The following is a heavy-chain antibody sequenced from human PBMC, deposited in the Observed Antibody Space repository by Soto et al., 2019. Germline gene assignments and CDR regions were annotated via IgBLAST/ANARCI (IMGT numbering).Heavy chain of an antibody. CDR1: GYTFTGYY. CDR2: INPNSGGT. Sequence: ASVKVSCKASGYTFTGYYMHWVRQAPGQGLEWIGWINPNSGGTNYAQKFQGWVTMTRDTSISTAYMELSRLRSDDTAVYYCARGNSSGWYISGFGYWGQGTLVTVSS. CDR3: ARGNSSGWYISGFGY. J-gene: IGHJ4*02. D-gene: IGHD6-19*01. V-gene: IGHV1-2*04.